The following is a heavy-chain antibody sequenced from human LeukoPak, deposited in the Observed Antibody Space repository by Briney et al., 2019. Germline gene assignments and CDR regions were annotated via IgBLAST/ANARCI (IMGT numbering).Heavy chain of an antibody. CDR1: GFTFSSYA. J-gene: IGHJ4*02. Sequence: PGGSLRLSCAASGFTFSSYAMSWVRQAPGKGLEWVSAISGSGGSTYYADSVKGRFTISRDNSKNTLYLQMNSLRAEDTAVYYCVKDSVVDYYGSGSYFYYFDYWGQGTLVTVSS. CDR2: ISGSGGST. V-gene: IGHV3-23*01. CDR3: VKDSVVDYYGSGSYFYYFDY. D-gene: IGHD3-10*01.